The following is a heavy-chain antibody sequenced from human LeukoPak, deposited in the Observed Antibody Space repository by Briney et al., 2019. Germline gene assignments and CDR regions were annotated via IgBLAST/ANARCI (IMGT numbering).Heavy chain of an antibody. D-gene: IGHD2-2*01. J-gene: IGHJ4*02. CDR2: IVVGSGNT. Sequence: SVTVSCTASGFTFTSSAVQWVRQARGQRLEWIGWIVVGSGNTNYAQKFQERVTITRDMSTSTAYMELSSLRSEDTAVYYCAAARDCSSTSCFTPGDYWGQGTVVTVSS. V-gene: IGHV1-58*01. CDR3: AAARDCSSTSCFTPGDY. CDR1: GFTFTSSA.